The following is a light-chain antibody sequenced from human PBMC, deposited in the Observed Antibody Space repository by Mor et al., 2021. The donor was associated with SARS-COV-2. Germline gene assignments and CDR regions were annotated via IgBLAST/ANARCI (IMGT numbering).Light chain of an antibody. Sequence: RPSGRPDRFSGSKSGTSATLDITGLQTEDEAEYYCGTWDSSHVIFGGGTKLTVV. V-gene: IGLV1-51*01. J-gene: IGLJ2*01. CDR3: GTWDSSHVI.